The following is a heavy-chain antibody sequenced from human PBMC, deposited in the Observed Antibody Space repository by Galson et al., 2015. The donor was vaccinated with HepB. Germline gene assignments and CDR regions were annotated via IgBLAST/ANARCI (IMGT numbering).Heavy chain of an antibody. J-gene: IGHJ4*02. V-gene: IGHV3-53*01. CDR1: GFTVSSNY. D-gene: IGHD1-26*01. Sequence: SPRLSCADSGFTVSSNYMSWVRQAPGKGLEWVSVIYSGGSTYYADSVKGRFTISRDNSKNTLYLQMNSLRAEDTAVYYCAREGRKVDSGSYFDYWGQGTLVTVSS. CDR2: IYSGGST. CDR3: AREGRKVDSGSYFDY.